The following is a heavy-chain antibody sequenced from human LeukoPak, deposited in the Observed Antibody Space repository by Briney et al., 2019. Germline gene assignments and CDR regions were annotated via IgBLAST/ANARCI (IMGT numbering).Heavy chain of an antibody. Sequence: SETLSLTCTVSGGSISSYYWSWIRQPPGKGLEWIGYIYYSGSTNYNPSLKSRVTISVDTSKNQFSLKLSSVTAADTAVYYCARYRSMGTSGYYGYYYFDYWGQGTLVTVSS. V-gene: IGHV4-59*12. CDR2: IYYSGST. D-gene: IGHD3-22*01. CDR3: ARYRSMGTSGYYGYYYFDY. CDR1: GGSISSYY. J-gene: IGHJ4*02.